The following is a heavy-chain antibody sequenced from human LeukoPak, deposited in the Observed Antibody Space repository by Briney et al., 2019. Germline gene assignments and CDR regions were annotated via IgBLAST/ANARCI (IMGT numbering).Heavy chain of an antibody. Sequence: GGSLRLSCAASGFTFSSYAMSWVRQAPGKGLEWVSAISGSGGSTYYADSVKGRFTISRDNAKNSLSLQMNSLRAEDTAVYYCAREGIVLMVYHFDYWGQGTLVTVSS. CDR2: ISGSGGST. CDR3: AREGIVLMVYHFDY. J-gene: IGHJ4*02. D-gene: IGHD2-8*01. CDR1: GFTFSSYA. V-gene: IGHV3-23*01.